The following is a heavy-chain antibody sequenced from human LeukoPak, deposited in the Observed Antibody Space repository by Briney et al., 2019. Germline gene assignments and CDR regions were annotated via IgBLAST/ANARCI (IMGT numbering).Heavy chain of an antibody. CDR2: IYIDGGRT. CDR1: GFTFSSYW. D-gene: IGHD5-18*01. J-gene: IGHJ5*02. V-gene: IGHV3-74*01. Sequence: GGSLRLSCAASGFTFSSYWMHWVRQGPGKGLVWVSRIYIDGGRTAYADSVRGRFTISRDNAKNTVYLHMTSLTAEDTAVYYCARDLYSYGVADWFDPWGQGTLVTVSS. CDR3: ARDLYSYGVADWFDP.